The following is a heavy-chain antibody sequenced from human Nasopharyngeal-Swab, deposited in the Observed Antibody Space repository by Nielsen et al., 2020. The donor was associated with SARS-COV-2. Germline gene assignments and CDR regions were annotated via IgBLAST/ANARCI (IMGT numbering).Heavy chain of an antibody. J-gene: IGHJ2*01. CDR1: GGSISSYY. D-gene: IGHD6-19*01. Sequence: SETLSLTCTVSGGSISSYYWSWIRQPPGKGLEWIGYIYYGGSTNYNPSLKSRVTISVDTSKNQFSLKLSSVTAADTAVYYCARIAVAALNDWYFDLWGRGTLVTVSS. V-gene: IGHV4-59*01. CDR3: ARIAVAALNDWYFDL. CDR2: IYYGGST.